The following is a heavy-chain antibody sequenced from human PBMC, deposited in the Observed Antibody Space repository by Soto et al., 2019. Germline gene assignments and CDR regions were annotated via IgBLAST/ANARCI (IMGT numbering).Heavy chain of an antibody. CDR1: GFTLSSYW. Sequence: ELQLVESGGGLVQPGGSLRLSCVASGFTLSSYWMHWVRQAPGKGLVWFSRINSDGSSRTYADSVRGRLTISRDNAKNTLYLQMNSLRAEDTAVYYCARGDATLSAYYYSMDVRGKGTTVTVSS. CDR3: ARGDATLSAYYYSMDV. D-gene: IGHD1-26*01. CDR2: INSDGSSR. V-gene: IGHV3-74*01. J-gene: IGHJ6*03.